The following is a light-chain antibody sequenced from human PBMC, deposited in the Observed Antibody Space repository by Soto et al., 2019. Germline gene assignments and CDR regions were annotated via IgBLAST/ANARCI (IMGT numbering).Light chain of an antibody. Sequence: QSVLTQPPSVSGAPGQRGTIYCTGSSSNIGAGYDVHWYQQLPGTAPKLLIYGNSNRPSGVPDRFSGSKSGTSASLAITGLQAEDEADYYCQSYDSSLSGSGVFGGGTKLTVL. CDR2: GNS. J-gene: IGLJ2*01. V-gene: IGLV1-40*01. CDR3: QSYDSSLSGSGV. CDR1: SSNIGAGYD.